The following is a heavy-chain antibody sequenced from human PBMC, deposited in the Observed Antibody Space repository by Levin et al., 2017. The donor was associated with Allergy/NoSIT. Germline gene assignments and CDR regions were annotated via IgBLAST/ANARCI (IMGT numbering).Heavy chain of an antibody. V-gene: IGHV6-1*01. CDR2: TYYRSKWYN. CDR3: AKGGDGAGLYDYDGMDV. D-gene: IGHD3-16*01. J-gene: IGHJ6*02. Sequence: SQTLSLTCAISGDSVSSNSAAWNWIRQSPSRGLEWLGRTYYRSKWYNDYAVSVKSRITINPDTSKNQFSLQLNSVTPEDTAVYYCAKGGDGAGLYDYDGMDVWGQGTTVTVSS. CDR1: GDSVSSNSAA.